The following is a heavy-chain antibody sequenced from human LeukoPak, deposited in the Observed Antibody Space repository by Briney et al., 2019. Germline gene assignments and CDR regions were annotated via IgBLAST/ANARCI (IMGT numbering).Heavy chain of an antibody. Sequence: GGSLRLSCVVSGISPSNYAMTWVRQAPGKGLEWVSYISERGGSTTYADSVKGRFTISRDTSLNTLYLQMNNLRAEDTAVYFCAKRGVVIRGILVIGYHQEAYHYDFWGQGVLVTVSS. CDR1: GISPSNYA. D-gene: IGHD3-10*01. CDR3: AKRGVVIRGILVIGYHQEAYHYDF. CDR2: ISERGGST. V-gene: IGHV3-23*01. J-gene: IGHJ4*02.